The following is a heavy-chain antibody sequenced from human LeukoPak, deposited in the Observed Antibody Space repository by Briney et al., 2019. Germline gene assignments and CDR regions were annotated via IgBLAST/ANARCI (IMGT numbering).Heavy chain of an antibody. CDR2: ISVYNGNT. Sequence: ASVKVSCKASGYTFTSFSITWVRQAPGQGLEWMGWISVYNGNTNYAQKLQGRVTMTTGTSTSTAYMELRSLRSDDTAAYYCARMGGELLGPWFDYWGQGTLVTVSS. V-gene: IGHV1-18*01. J-gene: IGHJ4*02. CDR3: ARMGGELLGPWFDY. D-gene: IGHD1-26*01. CDR1: GYTFTSFS.